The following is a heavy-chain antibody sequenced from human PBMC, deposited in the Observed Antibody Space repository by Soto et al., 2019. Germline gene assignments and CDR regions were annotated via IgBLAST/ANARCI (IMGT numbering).Heavy chain of an antibody. Sequence: PGGSLRLSCAASGFTFGASNLQWVRQASGKGLEWLGRIGSKGETYATTYAASVKGRFTISRDDSKKTAYLQMNNLESEDTAVYYCSRDASDWFFNWGRGTLVTVSS. CDR1: GFTFGASN. CDR3: SRDASDWFFN. D-gene: IGHD3-9*01. J-gene: IGHJ4*02. V-gene: IGHV3-73*01. CDR2: IGSKGETYAT.